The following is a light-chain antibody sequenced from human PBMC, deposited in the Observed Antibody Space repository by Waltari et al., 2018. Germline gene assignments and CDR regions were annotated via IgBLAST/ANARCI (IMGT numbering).Light chain of an antibody. CDR3: QAWDTSAAVV. J-gene: IGLJ2*01. CDR2: QDN. V-gene: IGLV3-1*01. Sequence: WYLLRPGQPHLLCIDQDNKRPAGMPELFSGSNSGNAATLTVSGTQSVDEADDYWQAWDTSAAVVFGGGTKLTVL.